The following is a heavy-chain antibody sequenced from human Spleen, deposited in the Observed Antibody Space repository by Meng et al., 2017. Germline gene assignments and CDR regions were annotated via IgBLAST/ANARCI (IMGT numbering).Heavy chain of an antibody. J-gene: IGHJ4*02. CDR2: INAGNGNT. Sequence: ASVKVSCKASGYTFTSYAMHWVRQAPGQRLEWMGWINAGNGNTKYSQKFQGRVTMTRDTSTNTVYMELSSLTSEDTAVYYCARGEARDGYNYFFDNWGQGTLVTVSS. D-gene: IGHD5-24*01. CDR1: GYTFTSYA. V-gene: IGHV1-3*01. CDR3: ARGEARDGYNYFFDN.